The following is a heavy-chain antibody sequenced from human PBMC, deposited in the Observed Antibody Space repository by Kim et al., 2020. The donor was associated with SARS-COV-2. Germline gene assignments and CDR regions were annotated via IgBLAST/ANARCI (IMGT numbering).Heavy chain of an antibody. CDR1: GGSFSGYY. J-gene: IGHJ6*01. D-gene: IGHD6-13*01. V-gene: IGHV4-34*01. Sequence: SETLSLTCAVYGGSFSGYYWSWIRQPPGQGLEWIGEINHSGSTNYNPSLKSRVTISVDTSKNQFSLKLSSVTAADTAVYYCARGVEIAAAGLLIPYYHYG. CDR2: INHSGST. CDR3: ARGVEIAAAGLLIPYYHYG.